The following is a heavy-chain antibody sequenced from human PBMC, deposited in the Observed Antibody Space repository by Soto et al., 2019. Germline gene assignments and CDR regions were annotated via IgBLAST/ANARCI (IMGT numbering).Heavy chain of an antibody. J-gene: IGHJ5*02. D-gene: IGHD6-6*01. CDR3: AREHHGSWP. V-gene: IGHV3-66*01. Sequence: EAQVVESGGGLVHPGGSLRLSCAASGFTVNSQYMSWLRQAPGKGLEWVSMVYAGGPTLYADSLKGRVTVSIDNSKNTMYLQMNSLRDEDTAVYYCAREHHGSWPWGQGIVVTVSS. CDR2: VYAGGPT. CDR1: GFTVNSQY.